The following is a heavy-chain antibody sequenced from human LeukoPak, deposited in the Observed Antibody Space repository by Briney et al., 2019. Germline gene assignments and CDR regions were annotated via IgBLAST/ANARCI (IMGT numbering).Heavy chain of an antibody. CDR2: IYYSANT. CDR1: GGSISSSSYY. D-gene: IGHD1-20*01. Sequence: SETLSLTCTVSGGSISSSSYYWGWHRQPPGLGLEWIVSIYYSANTYHNPSLKSRVTISVDTTKNQVSLKLSSVSAADTAVYYCARHVITFDYWGQGTLVTVSS. CDR3: ARHVITFDY. V-gene: IGHV4-39*01. J-gene: IGHJ4*02.